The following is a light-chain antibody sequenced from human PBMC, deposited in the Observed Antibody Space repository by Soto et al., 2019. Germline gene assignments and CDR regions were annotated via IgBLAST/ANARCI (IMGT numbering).Light chain of an antibody. CDR3: QQYGTSPPYT. Sequence: EIVLTQSPATLSLSPGERATLSCRASQSASSTYLAWYQQKPGQAPRLLIFGTSSRVTGIPDRFSGSGSGTDFTLTITRLEPEDFAVYYCQQYGTSPPYTFGQGTKLEIK. CDR2: GTS. CDR1: QSASSTY. J-gene: IGKJ2*01. V-gene: IGKV3-20*01.